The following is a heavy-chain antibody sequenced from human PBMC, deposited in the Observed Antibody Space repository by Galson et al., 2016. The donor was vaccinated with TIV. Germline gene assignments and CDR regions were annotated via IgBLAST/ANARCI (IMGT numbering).Heavy chain of an antibody. CDR2: IDPSGGGT. Sequence: KVSCKASGGPFTSYYMHWVRQAPGQGLEWVGVIDPSGGGTTYAQKSQARVTMTRDTSTRTVYMELSSLRSDDTAVFYCAVWSNINYFALWGQGTLITVSS. V-gene: IGHV1-46*01. J-gene: IGHJ4*02. CDR1: GGPFTSYY. D-gene: IGHD2-8*02. CDR3: AVWSNINYFAL.